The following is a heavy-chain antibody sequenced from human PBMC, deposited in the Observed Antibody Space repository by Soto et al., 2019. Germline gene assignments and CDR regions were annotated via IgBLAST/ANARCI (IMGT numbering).Heavy chain of an antibody. J-gene: IGHJ4*02. CDR2: ISSSSSTI. CDR1: GFTFNSYT. D-gene: IGHD3-10*01. V-gene: IGHV3-48*02. Sequence: EVQLVEPGGGLVQPGGSLRLSCAASGFTFNSYTMTWVGRAPGKGLEWVSYISSSSSTIYYADSVKGRFTISRDNAKNSLYLQMNSLRDEDTAVYYCARAGYYGSGILLWGQGTLVTVSS. CDR3: ARAGYYGSGILL.